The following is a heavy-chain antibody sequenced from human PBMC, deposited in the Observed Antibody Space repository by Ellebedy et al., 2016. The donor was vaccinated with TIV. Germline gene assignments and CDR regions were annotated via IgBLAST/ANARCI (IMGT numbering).Heavy chain of an antibody. CDR2: IRGSGGST. V-gene: IGHV3-23*01. D-gene: IGHD6-13*01. CDR1: GFTFSSHA. J-gene: IGHJ2*01. Sequence: GESLKISCAASGFTFSSHAMSWVRQAPGKGLEWVSAIRGSGGSTYYADSVKGRFTISRDNSKNTLYLQMNSLRAEDTSGYYCAKDSGTPDWYFDLWGRGTLVTVSS. CDR3: AKDSGTPDWYFDL.